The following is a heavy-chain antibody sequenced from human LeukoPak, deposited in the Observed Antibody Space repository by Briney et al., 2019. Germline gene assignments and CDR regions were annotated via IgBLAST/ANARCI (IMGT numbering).Heavy chain of an antibody. D-gene: IGHD5-24*01. CDR2: FDPEDGER. V-gene: IGHV1-24*01. Sequence: GASVKVSCKVSGYTFTELAMHWVRQAPGKGLEWMGSFDPEDGERIYAQKLQGRLIMTEDTPTDTAYLELSSLRSDDTAVYYCAPRNVYKGYFDNWGQGTLVTVSS. J-gene: IGHJ4*02. CDR3: APRNVYKGYFDN. CDR1: GYTFTELA.